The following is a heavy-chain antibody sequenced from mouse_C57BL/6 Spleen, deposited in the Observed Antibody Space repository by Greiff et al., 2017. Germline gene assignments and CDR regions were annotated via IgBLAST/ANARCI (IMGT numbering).Heavy chain of an antibody. J-gene: IGHJ2*01. D-gene: IGHD1-1*01. Sequence: VQLQQSGAELVRPGTSVKLSCTASGFNIKDDYMHWVKQRPEQGLEWIGWIDPENGDTEYASKFPGKATITADTSSNTAYLQLSSLTSEDTAVYYCTTRGFSTTVVAPFDYWGQGTTLTVSS. CDR1: GFNIKDDY. V-gene: IGHV14-4*01. CDR3: TTRGFSTTVVAPFDY. CDR2: IDPENGDT.